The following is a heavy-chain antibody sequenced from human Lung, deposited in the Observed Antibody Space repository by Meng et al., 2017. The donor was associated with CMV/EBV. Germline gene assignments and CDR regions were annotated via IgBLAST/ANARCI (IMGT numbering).Heavy chain of an antibody. D-gene: IGHD3-3*01. CDR3: AKDYDFWSSYPDYYPMDV. V-gene: IGHV3-21*01. CDR2: ISSSSSYI. CDR1: GFTFSSYS. J-gene: IGHJ6*02. Sequence: GESLKISCAASGFTFSSYSMNWVRQAPGKGLEWVSSISSSSSYIYYADSVKGRFTISRDNSKNTLYLQMNSLRADDTAVYYCAKDYDFWSSYPDYYPMDVWGQGXTVTVSS.